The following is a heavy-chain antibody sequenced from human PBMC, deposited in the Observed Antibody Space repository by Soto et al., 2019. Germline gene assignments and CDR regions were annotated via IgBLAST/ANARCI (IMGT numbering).Heavy chain of an antibody. CDR1: GGSISSSSYY. Sequence: PSETLSLTCTVSGGSISSSSYYWRWIRQPPGKGLEWIGSIYYSGSTYYNPSLKSRVTISVDTSKNQFSLKLSSVTAADTAVYYCARGCGVYYDFWSGYYTGDYFDYWGQGTLVTVSS. D-gene: IGHD3-3*01. CDR2: IYYSGST. J-gene: IGHJ4*02. V-gene: IGHV4-39*01. CDR3: ARGCGVYYDFWSGYYTGDYFDY.